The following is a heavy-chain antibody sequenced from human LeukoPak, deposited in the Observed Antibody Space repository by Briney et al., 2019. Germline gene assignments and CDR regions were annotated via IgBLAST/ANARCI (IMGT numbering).Heavy chain of an antibody. Sequence: SVKVSCKASGITFTNSAVQWMRQARGQRLEWIGWIVVGSGNTNYAQKFQGRVTITADKSTSTAFMELSSLRSEDTAVYYCARVSSSWPRSFDYWGQGTLVTVSS. CDR1: GITFTNSA. CDR3: ARVSSSWPRSFDY. CDR2: IVVGSGNT. D-gene: IGHD6-13*01. J-gene: IGHJ4*02. V-gene: IGHV1-58*01.